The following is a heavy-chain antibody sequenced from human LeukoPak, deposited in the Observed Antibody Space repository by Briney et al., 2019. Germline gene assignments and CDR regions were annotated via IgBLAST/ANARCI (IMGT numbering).Heavy chain of an antibody. J-gene: IGHJ3*02. CDR1: GYTFTGYY. V-gene: IGHV1-2*02. Sequence: GASVKVSCKASGYTFTGYYMHWVRQAPGQGLEWMGWINPNSGGTNYAQKFQGRVTMTRDASISTAYMELSRLRSDDTAVYYCARAEMATIGVGFDIWGQGTMVTVSS. CDR3: ARAEMATIGVGFDI. D-gene: IGHD5-24*01. CDR2: INPNSGGT.